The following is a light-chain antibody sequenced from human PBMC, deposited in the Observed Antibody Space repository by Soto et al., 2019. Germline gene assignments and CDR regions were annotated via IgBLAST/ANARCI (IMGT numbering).Light chain of an antibody. CDR2: AAS. CDR3: QQSYSSWT. Sequence: DIQMTQSPSSLSASVGDRVTITCRASQSIGSHLNWFQQKPGKAPNLLIYAASSLHSGVPSRFSGSGSGTDFTLTISSLQTEDVATFFCQQSYSSWTFGQGTKVDIX. V-gene: IGKV1-39*01. CDR1: QSIGSH. J-gene: IGKJ1*01.